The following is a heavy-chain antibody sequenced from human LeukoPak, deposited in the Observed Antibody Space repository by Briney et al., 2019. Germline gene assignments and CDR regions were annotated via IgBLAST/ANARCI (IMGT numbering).Heavy chain of an antibody. D-gene: IGHD3-9*01. J-gene: IGHJ6*02. CDR3: AKDQAFDWFYNYYGMDV. CDR2: IGSSVNST. CDR1: GFSFTNYA. Sequence: PGGSLRLACAASGFSFTNYALSWVRQAPGKGLEWVSSIGSSVNSTHYADSVKGRFTISRDNSKNTLYLQMNSLRAEDTAVYYCAKDQAFDWFYNYYGMDVWGLGTTVIVS. V-gene: IGHV3-23*01.